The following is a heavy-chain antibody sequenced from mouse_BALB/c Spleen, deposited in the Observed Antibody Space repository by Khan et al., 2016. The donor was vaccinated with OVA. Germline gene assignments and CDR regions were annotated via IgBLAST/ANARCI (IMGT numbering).Heavy chain of an antibody. Sequence: VQLVESGPGLVAPSQSLSITCTVSGFSLSRYNVHWVRQPPGKGLEWLGMIWGGGGTDYTSALKSRLSISKDDSKRQVFLKMNSLQTDDPAMYYCTRAYYRYDGYYAMDYWGQGTSVTVSS. CDR1: GFSLSRYN. V-gene: IGHV2-6-4*01. D-gene: IGHD2-14*01. J-gene: IGHJ4*01. CDR3: TRAYYRYDGYYAMDY. CDR2: IWGGGGT.